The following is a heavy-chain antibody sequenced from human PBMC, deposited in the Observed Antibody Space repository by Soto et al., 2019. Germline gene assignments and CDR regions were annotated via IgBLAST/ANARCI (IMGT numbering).Heavy chain of an antibody. J-gene: IGHJ6*03. Sequence: GGSLRLSCAASGFTFSSYAMSWVRQAPGKGLEWVSAIGTAGDTYYPGSVKGRFTISRENAKNSLYLQMNSLRAGDTAVYYCARGERGYSGVYYYYYMDVWGKGTTVTVSS. D-gene: IGHD5-12*01. V-gene: IGHV3-13*01. CDR2: IGTAGDT. CDR3: ARGERGYSGVYYYYYMDV. CDR1: GFTFSSYA.